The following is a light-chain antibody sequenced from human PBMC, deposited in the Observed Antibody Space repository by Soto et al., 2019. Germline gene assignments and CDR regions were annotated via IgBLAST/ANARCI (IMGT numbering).Light chain of an antibody. Sequence: EIEMTQSPATLSLAPGERVTLSCRASESVSTNLAWYQQKAGQAPRLLIYAASTRATGIPARFSGSGSGTEFTLTISSLQSEDFAVDYCQQYSIWRTFGQGTKVDI. CDR2: AAS. V-gene: IGKV3-15*01. CDR1: ESVSTN. CDR3: QQYSIWRT. J-gene: IGKJ1*01.